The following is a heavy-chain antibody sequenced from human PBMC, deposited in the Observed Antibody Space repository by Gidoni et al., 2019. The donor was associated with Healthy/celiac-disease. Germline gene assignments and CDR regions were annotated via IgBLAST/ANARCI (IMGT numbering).Heavy chain of an antibody. CDR2: FDPEDGET. V-gene: IGHV1-24*01. J-gene: IGHJ2*01. D-gene: IGHD3-22*01. CDR3: ATWSHDSSGSFGYFDL. Sequence: QVQLVQSGAEVKTPGASVKVSCKVSGYTLPELSMHWVRQAPGKGLEWMGGFDPEDGETIYAQKFQGRVTMTEDTSTDTAYMELSSLRSEDTAVYYCATWSHDSSGSFGYFDLWGRGTLVTVSS. CDR1: GYTLPELS.